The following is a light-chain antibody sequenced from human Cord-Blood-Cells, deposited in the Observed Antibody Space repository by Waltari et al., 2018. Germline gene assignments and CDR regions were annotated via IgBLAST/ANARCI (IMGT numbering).Light chain of an antibody. J-gene: IGLJ2*01. CDR1: SSDVGGYNY. CDR2: DVS. CDR3: SSYTSSNVV. Sequence: QSALTQPASVSGSPGQSITISCTGTSSDVGGYNYVSWYQQHPGKAPKLMIYDVSNRHSGVSNRFSGSKSGNTASLTISGLQAEDEADYYCSSYTSSNVVFGGGTKLTVL. V-gene: IGLV2-14*01.